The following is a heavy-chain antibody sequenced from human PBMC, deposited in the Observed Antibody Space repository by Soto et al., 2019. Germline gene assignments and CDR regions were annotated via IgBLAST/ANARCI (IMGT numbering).Heavy chain of an antibody. CDR3: ARGRKTPGWFDP. J-gene: IGHJ5*02. Sequence: SETLSLTCTVSGGSISSSSYYWGWIRQPPGKGLEWIGGIYYSGSTYYNPSLKSRVTISVDTSKNQFSLKLSSVTAADTAVYYCARGRKTPGWFDPWGQGTLVTVSS. CDR1: GGSISSSSYY. CDR2: IYYSGST. V-gene: IGHV4-39*07.